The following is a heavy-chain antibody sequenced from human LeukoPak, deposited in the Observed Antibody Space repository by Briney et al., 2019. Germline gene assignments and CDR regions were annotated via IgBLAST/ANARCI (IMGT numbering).Heavy chain of an antibody. Sequence: GGALSLPCAASGFTLNSYCMQCVREARGRGLVWVSRIISDGSNTIYADSVEGRFTISRNNTKYTLYLQMNSQRIEVTAVYYCATVGTIVAPWGQGTLVTVSS. V-gene: IGHV3-74*01. J-gene: IGHJ5*02. D-gene: IGHD4-11*01. CDR1: GFTLNSYC. CDR2: IISDGSNT. CDR3: ATVGTIVAP.